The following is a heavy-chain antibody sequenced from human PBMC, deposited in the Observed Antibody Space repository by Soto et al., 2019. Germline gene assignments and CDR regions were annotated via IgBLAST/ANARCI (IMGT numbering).Heavy chain of an antibody. CDR3: AGNRWIHVDFWLYLEF. D-gene: IGHD3-3*01. CDR1: GFTFSGLG. J-gene: IGHJ4*02. CDR2: IRYDGSNI. Sequence: GGSLRLSCAASGFTFSGLGMHWVRQAPGKGLEWVAVIRYDGSNIYYADAVKGRFTISRDNSKDTLYLQMNSLRAEDTAVYYAAGNRWIHVDFWLYLEFCGQGTVATVSS. V-gene: IGHV3-33*01.